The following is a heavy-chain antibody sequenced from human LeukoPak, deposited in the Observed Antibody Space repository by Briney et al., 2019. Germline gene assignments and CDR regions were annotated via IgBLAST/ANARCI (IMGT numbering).Heavy chain of an antibody. V-gene: IGHV4-39*01. D-gene: IGHD2-15*01. CDR3: ARQQCNGGSCYSRAIWFDP. Sequence: PSETLSLTCTVSGGSISRSTYYWAWIRQPPGKGLEWIGSIYYTGTTYYNPSLTSRVTISVDMSKNQFSLRLTSVTAADTAVFYCARQQCNGGSCYSRAIWFDPWGQGTLVTVSS. J-gene: IGHJ5*02. CDR2: IYYTGTT. CDR1: GGSISRSTYY.